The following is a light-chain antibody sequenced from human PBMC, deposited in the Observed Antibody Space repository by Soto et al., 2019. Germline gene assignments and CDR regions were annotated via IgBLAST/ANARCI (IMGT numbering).Light chain of an antibody. CDR3: QQRSNWPRT. CDR2: DAS. J-gene: IGKJ1*01. V-gene: IGKV3-11*01. Sequence: EIVLTQSPATLSLSPGERATLSCRASQSVSSYLAWYQQKPGQAPRLLIYDASNRATGIPDRLSGSGSGTDFTLTISSLGAEDFAVYYCQQRSNWPRTFGQGTKVEI. CDR1: QSVSSY.